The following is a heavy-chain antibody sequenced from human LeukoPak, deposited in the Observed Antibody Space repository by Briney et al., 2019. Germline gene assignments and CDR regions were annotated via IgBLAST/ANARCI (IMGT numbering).Heavy chain of an antibody. CDR2: TSGDGITT. CDR3: ARDHVYGGADY. CDR1: GFTFHNYA. D-gene: IGHD5/OR15-5a*01. Sequence: PGGSLRLSCAASGFTFHNYAIHWVRQAPGKGLEWVSLTSGDGITTYFADSVKGRFTISRDNSKSSLFLQMNSLRTEDTVLYYCARDHVYGGADYWGQGTLVTVSS. J-gene: IGHJ4*02. V-gene: IGHV3-43*02.